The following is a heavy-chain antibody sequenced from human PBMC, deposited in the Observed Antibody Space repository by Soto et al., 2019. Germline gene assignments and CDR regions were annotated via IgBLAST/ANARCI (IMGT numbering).Heavy chain of an antibody. D-gene: IGHD3-3*01. Sequence: QVQLVESGGDLVKRGGSLRLSCAASGYTFSDYYMSWIRQAPGKGLEWISYIDTSSTKIYYADSVKGRFTISRDNAKNLLYLEMNSLRDEDTAVYYCASHYDMWSGYLSPVDYWCQGTLVTVSS. CDR1: GYTFSDYY. CDR3: ASHYDMWSGYLSPVDY. V-gene: IGHV3-11*01. J-gene: IGHJ4*02. CDR2: IDTSSTKI.